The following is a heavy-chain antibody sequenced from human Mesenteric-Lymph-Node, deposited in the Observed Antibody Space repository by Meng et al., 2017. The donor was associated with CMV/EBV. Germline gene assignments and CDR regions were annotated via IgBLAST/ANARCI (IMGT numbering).Heavy chain of an antibody. V-gene: IGHV4-31*03. CDR2: IYYSGTT. D-gene: IGHD3-3*01. J-gene: IGHJ4*02. CDR3: ARGGVVTPFDS. Sequence: CTVSGGAVSSGAYYWSWIRQSPGKGLEWIGYIYYSGTTFYNPSLKSRVSFSMDTSNNHLSLRLRSVTAADTAVYYCARGGVVTPFDSWGQGALVTVSS. CDR1: GGAVSSGAYY.